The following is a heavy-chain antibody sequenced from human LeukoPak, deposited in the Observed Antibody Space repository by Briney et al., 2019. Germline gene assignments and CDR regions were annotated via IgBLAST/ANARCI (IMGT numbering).Heavy chain of an antibody. Sequence: GASVRVSCKASGGIFNTYAISWVRQAPGQGLEWMGGIIAVFGKATYAEKFQGRVIITADDSTSIVYLELSRLTSEDTAVYYCARGHYYYEEYFQHWGLGTLVTVSS. CDR3: ARGHYYYEEYFQH. CDR1: GGIFNTYA. D-gene: IGHD3-22*01. J-gene: IGHJ1*01. CDR2: IIAVFGKA. V-gene: IGHV1-69*13.